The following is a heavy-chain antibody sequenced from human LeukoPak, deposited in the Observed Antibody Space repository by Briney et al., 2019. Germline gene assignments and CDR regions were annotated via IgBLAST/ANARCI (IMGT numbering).Heavy chain of an antibody. CDR3: ARIPFSGSGSYYNAWWFDP. D-gene: IGHD3-10*01. J-gene: IGHJ5*02. Sequence: ASVKVSCKASGYTFTSYDINWVRQATGQGLEWMGWMNPNSGNTGYAQKFQGRVTMTRNTSISTAYMELSSLRSEDTAVYYCARIPFSGSGSYYNAWWFDPWGQGTLVTVSS. CDR2: MNPNSGNT. V-gene: IGHV1-8*01. CDR1: GYTFTSYD.